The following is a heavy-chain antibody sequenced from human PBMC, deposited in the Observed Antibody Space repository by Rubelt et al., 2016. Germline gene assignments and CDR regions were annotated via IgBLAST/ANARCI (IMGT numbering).Heavy chain of an antibody. Sequence: GKGLEWVSAISGSGGSTYYADSVKGRFTISRDNSKNTLYLQMNSLRAEDTAVYYCAREYSSSYYYYGMDVWGQGTTVTVSS. CDR2: ISGSGGST. D-gene: IGHD6-13*01. CDR3: AREYSSSYYYYGMDV. V-gene: IGHV3-23*01. J-gene: IGHJ6*02.